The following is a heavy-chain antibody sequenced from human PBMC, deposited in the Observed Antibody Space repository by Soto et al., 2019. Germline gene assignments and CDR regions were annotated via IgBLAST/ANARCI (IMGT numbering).Heavy chain of an antibody. J-gene: IGHJ5*02. CDR3: ARDYDFWSGYYSDDNWFDP. Sequence: GASVKVSCKASGYTFTSYAMHWVRQAPGQRLEWMGWINAGNSNTKYSQKFQGRVTITRDTSASTAYMELSSLRSEDTAVYYCARDYDFWSGYYSDDNWFDPWGQGTLVTVSS. CDR1: GYTFTSYA. CDR2: INAGNSNT. V-gene: IGHV1-3*01. D-gene: IGHD3-3*01.